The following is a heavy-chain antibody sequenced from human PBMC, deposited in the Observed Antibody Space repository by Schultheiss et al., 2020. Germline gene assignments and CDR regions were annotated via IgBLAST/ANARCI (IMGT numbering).Heavy chain of an antibody. CDR3: ARDTGRMINPGANWFDP. D-gene: IGHD3-22*01. Sequence: SQTLSLTCTVSGGSISSGSYYWSWIRQPAGKGLEWIGRIYTSGSTNYNPSLKSRVTISVDTSKNQFSLKLSSVTAADTAVYYCARDTGRMINPGANWFDPWGQGTLVTVSS. V-gene: IGHV4-61*02. CDR1: GGSISSGSYY. J-gene: IGHJ5*02. CDR2: IYTSGST.